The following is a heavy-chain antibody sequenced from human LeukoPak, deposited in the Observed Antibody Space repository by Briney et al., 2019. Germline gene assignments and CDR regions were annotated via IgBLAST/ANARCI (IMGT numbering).Heavy chain of an antibody. CDR3: ASHPRGLELFDY. V-gene: IGHV4-39*01. Sequence: PSETLSLTCTVSGGSISSSSYYWGWIRQPPGKGLEWIGSIYYSGSTYYNPSLKSRVTISVDTSKNQFSLKLSSVTAADTAVYYCASHPRGLELFDYWGQGTLVTVSS. D-gene: IGHD1-26*01. CDR1: GGSISSSSYY. J-gene: IGHJ4*02. CDR2: IYYSGST.